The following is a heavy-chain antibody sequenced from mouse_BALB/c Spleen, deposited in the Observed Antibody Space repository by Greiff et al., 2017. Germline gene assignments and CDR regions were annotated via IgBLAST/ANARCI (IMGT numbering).Heavy chain of an antibody. J-gene: IGHJ4*01. V-gene: IGHV5-12-1*01. CDR1: GFAFSSYD. CDR2: ISSGGGST. Sequence: EVMLVESGGGLVKPGGSLKLSCAASGFAFSSYDMSWVRQTPEKRLEWVAYISSGGGSTYYQDTVKGRFTISRDNAKNTLYLQMSSLKSEDTAMYYCARLDYYAMDYWGQGTSVTVSS. CDR3: ARLDYYAMDY.